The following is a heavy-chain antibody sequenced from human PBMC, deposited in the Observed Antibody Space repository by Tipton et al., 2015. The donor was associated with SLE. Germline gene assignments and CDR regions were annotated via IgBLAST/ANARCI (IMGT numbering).Heavy chain of an antibody. Sequence: TLSLTCAVYGGSIRSSFWTWIRQRPGKGLEWIGYVYYSGTTKYNPSLKSRVTISVDTSKNQFSLKLSSVTAADTAVYYCARGDYYSWFDPWGQGTLVTVSS. CDR1: GGSIRSSF. J-gene: IGHJ5*02. D-gene: IGHD3-10*01. CDR3: ARGDYYSWFDP. CDR2: VYYSGTT. V-gene: IGHV4-59*01.